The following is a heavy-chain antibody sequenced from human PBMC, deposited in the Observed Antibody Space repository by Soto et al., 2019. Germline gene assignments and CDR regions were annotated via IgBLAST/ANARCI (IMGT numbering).Heavy chain of an antibody. J-gene: IGHJ4*02. V-gene: IGHV4-34*01. CDR1: GGYFSGSY. CDR3: ARHRIEVVWRGFDF. Sequence: SEPLSLTCAVYGGYFSGSYWGWIRQPPGKGLQWIGRSSYNGGTFYNPSLKGRVVISFDASKKQSSLQVPSVTAADTAVYFCARHRIEVVWRGFDFWGQGSPVTVSS. CDR2: SSYNGGT. D-gene: IGHD3-10*01.